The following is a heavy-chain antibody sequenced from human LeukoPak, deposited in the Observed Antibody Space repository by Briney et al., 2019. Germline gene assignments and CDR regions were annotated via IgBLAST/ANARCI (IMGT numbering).Heavy chain of an antibody. CDR3: ARVGQYYDILTGYSVGYYYGMDV. CDR1: GFTFSSYA. Sequence: PGGSLRLSCAASGFTFSSYAMHWVRQVPGKGLEYVSAISSNGGSTYYANSVKGRFTISRDNSKNTLYLQMGSLRAEDMAVYYCARVGQYYDILTGYSVGYYYGMDVWGQGTTVTVSS. D-gene: IGHD3-9*01. CDR2: ISSNGGST. V-gene: IGHV3-64*01. J-gene: IGHJ6*02.